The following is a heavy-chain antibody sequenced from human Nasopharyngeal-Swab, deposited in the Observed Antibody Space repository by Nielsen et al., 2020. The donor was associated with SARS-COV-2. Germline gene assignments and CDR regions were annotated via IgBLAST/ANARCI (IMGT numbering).Heavy chain of an antibody. D-gene: IGHD7-27*01. J-gene: IGHJ2*01. Sequence: ASVKVSCKASGYTFIAYYMHWVRQAPGQGLEWMGRINPNGGATNYAQKFQGRVTMTRDTSISTAYMELNRLTYDDTAVYYCARKTGDRMDWYFDLWGRGTLVSVSS. CDR1: GYTFIAYY. CDR2: INPNGGAT. V-gene: IGHV1-2*06. CDR3: ARKTGDRMDWYFDL.